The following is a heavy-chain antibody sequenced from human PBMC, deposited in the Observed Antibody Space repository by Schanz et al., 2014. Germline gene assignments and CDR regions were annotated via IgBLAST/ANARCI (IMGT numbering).Heavy chain of an antibody. CDR2: MYINSGST. CDR1: GFTVNTNY. J-gene: IGHJ4*02. CDR3: ARDPVEGAPTPYYFDS. Sequence: EVQLVESGGGLIQPGGSLRLSCAVSGFTVNTNYMSWVRQAPGKGLEWISSMYINSGSTQYADSVKGRFIISRDSSKNTLYLQMNSLRVEDTGLYFCARDPVEGAPTPYYFDSWGPGTLVTVSS. D-gene: IGHD1-26*01. V-gene: IGHV3-53*01.